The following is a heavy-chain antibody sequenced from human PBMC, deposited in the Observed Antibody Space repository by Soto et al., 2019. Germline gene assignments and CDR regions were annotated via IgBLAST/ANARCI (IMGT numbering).Heavy chain of an antibody. Sequence: ASVKVSCKASGGTFSSYAISWVRQAPGQGLEWMGGIIPIFGTANYAQKFQGRVTITADESTSTAYMELSSLRSEDTAVYYCARGGWYYYDSSGPVGYYYGMDVWGQGTTVTVSS. J-gene: IGHJ6*02. V-gene: IGHV1-69*13. CDR3: ARGGWYYYDSSGPVGYYYGMDV. CDR1: GGTFSSYA. CDR2: IIPIFGTA. D-gene: IGHD3-22*01.